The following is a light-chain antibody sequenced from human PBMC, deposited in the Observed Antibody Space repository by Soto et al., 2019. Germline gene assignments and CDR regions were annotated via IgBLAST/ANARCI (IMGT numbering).Light chain of an antibody. CDR3: LQRSVWPWT. CDR1: QSVGKY. V-gene: IGKV3-11*01. Sequence: EIVLTQSPATLSLSPGERATLSCRASQSVGKYLAWYQQKPGQAPRLLIYDVFNRATGIPARLSGSGSGTDFTLTISSLEPEDFAVYYCLQRSVWPWTFGQGTRLEVK. CDR2: DVF. J-gene: IGKJ1*01.